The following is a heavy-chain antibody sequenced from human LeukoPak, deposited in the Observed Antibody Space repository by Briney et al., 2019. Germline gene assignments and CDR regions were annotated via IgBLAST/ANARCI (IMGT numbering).Heavy chain of an antibody. V-gene: IGHV3-48*03. CDR3: ARMGGDFWSGNQTYYYYGMDV. Sequence: PGESLRLSCAASGFTFSSYEMNWVRQAPGKGLEWVSYISSSGSTIYYADSVKGRFTISRDNAKNSLYLQMNSLRAEDTAVYYCARMGGDFWSGNQTYYYYGMDVWGQGTTVTVS. CDR1: GFTFSSYE. J-gene: IGHJ6*02. CDR2: ISSSGSTI. D-gene: IGHD3-3*01.